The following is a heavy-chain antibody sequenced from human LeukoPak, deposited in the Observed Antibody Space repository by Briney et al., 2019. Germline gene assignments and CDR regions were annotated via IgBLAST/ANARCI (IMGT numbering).Heavy chain of an antibody. CDR3: AKGGIALVRGSFDY. V-gene: IGHV3-21*04. Sequence: GGSLRLSCAASGFTFSSYSMNWVRQAPGKGLEWVSSISSSSSYIYYADSVKGRFTISRDNAKNTLYLQMNSLRAEDTAVSYCAKGGIALVRGSFDYWGQGTLVTVSS. D-gene: IGHD3-10*01. CDR2: ISSSSSYI. CDR1: GFTFSSYS. J-gene: IGHJ4*02.